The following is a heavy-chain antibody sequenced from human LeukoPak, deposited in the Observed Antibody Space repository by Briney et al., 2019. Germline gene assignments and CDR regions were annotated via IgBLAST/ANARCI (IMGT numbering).Heavy chain of an antibody. J-gene: IGHJ4*02. CDR1: GYTFTSYG. Sequence: ASVKVSCKASGYTFTSYGISWVRQAPGQGLEWMGWINPNSGGTNYAQKFQGRVTMTRDTSISTAYMELSRLRSDDTAVYYCARDLMGIAYRGAFYYWGQGTLVTVSS. CDR3: ARDLMGIAYRGAFYY. CDR2: INPNSGGT. V-gene: IGHV1-2*02. D-gene: IGHD6-13*01.